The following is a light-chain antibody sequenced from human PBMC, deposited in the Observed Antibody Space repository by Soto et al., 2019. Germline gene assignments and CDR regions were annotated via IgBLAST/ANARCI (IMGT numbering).Light chain of an antibody. CDR3: QQRSTWPPD. CDR2: DTS. CDR1: QTVSAY. J-gene: IGKJ2*01. Sequence: EIMLTQSPDTLSLSPGERATISCRASQTVSAYLAWYQQKPGLAPRLLMYDTSNRATGIPARFSGSGYGTHFTLTISSLEPEDFAVYYCQQRSTWPPDFGQGTKLEMK. V-gene: IGKV3-11*01.